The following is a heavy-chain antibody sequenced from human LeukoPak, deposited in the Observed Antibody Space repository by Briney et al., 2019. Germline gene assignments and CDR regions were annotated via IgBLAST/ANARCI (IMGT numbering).Heavy chain of an antibody. CDR2: IYYSGST. CDR1: GGSISSYY. D-gene: IGHD3-22*01. V-gene: IGHV4-59*12. J-gene: IGHJ4*02. Sequence: SETLSLTCTVSGGSISSYYWSWIRQPPGKGLEWIGYIYYSGSTNYNPSLKSRVTISVDTSKNQFSPKLSSVTAADTAVYYCARETDYYDSSGFDYWGQGTLVTVSS. CDR3: ARETDYYDSSGFDY.